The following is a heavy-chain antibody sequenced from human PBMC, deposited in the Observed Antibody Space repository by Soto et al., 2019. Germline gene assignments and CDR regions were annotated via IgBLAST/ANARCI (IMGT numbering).Heavy chain of an antibody. J-gene: IGHJ5*02. Sequence: ASVKVSCKVSGYTLTELSMHWVRQAPGKGLEWMGGFDPEDGETIYAQKFQGRVTMTEDTSTDTAYMELSSLRAEDPAVYYCARDSSVGRANNWFDPWGQGTLVTVSS. CDR1: GYTLTELS. D-gene: IGHD6-6*01. V-gene: IGHV1-24*01. CDR3: ARDSSVGRANNWFDP. CDR2: FDPEDGET.